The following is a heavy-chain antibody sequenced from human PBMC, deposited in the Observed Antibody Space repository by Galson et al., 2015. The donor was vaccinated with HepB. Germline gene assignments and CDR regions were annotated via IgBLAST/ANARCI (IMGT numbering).Heavy chain of an antibody. CDR1: GGTFSSYA. CDR3: ARDLVDPLNYYYMDV. V-gene: IGHV1-69*13. CDR2: IIPIFGTA. D-gene: IGHD3-16*01. J-gene: IGHJ6*03. Sequence: SVKVSCKASGGTFSSYAISWVRQAPGQGLEWMGGIIPIFGTANYAQKFQGRVTITADESTSTAYMELSSLRSEDTAVYYCARDLVDPLNYYYMDVWGKGPRSPSP.